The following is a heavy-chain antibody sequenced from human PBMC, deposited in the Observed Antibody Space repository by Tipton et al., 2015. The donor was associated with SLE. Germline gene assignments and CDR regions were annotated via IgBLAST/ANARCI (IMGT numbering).Heavy chain of an antibody. V-gene: IGHV4-61*02. J-gene: IGHJ5*02. CDR2: IYSSGST. D-gene: IGHD3-10*01. CDR1: GGSINSDDYH. Sequence: TLSLTCTVSGGSINSDDYHWSWIRQPAGKGLEWIGRIYSSGSTNYNPSLKSRVTISVDTSKTQFSLSLSSVTVADTAVYYCARGVRGPLQSWFDPWGQGSLVIVSS. CDR3: ARGVRGPLQSWFDP.